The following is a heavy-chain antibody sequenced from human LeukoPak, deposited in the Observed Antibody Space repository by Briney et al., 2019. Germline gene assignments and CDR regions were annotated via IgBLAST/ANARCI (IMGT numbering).Heavy chain of an antibody. Sequence: SETLSLTCTVSGGSISSYYWSWIRQPPGKGLDWIGYTFYNGNTNCNPSLKSRVTISLDSAKNQFSLKLSSVTAADTAVYYCARHIYRTFYFDYWGQGALVTVSS. CDR1: GGSISSYY. CDR2: TFYNGNT. V-gene: IGHV4-59*08. J-gene: IGHJ4*02. CDR3: ARHIYRTFYFDY. D-gene: IGHD1-14*01.